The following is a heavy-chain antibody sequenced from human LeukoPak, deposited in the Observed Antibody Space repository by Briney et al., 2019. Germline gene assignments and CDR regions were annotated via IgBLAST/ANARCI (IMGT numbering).Heavy chain of an antibody. CDR3: AKDMPRYCSSTSCGGFDY. Sequence: PGRSLRLSCAASGFTFSSYGMHWVRQAPGKGLEWVAVIWYDGSNKYYADSVKGRFTISRDNSKNTLYLQMNSLRADDMALYYCAKDMPRYCSSTSCGGFDYWGQGTLVTVSS. CDR2: IWYDGSNK. V-gene: IGHV3-33*06. J-gene: IGHJ4*02. CDR1: GFTFSSYG. D-gene: IGHD2-2*01.